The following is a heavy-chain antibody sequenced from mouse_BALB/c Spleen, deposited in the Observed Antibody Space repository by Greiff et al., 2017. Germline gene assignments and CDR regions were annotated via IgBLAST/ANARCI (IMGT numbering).Heavy chain of an antibody. V-gene: IGHV5-12-1*01. CDR1: GFAFSSYD. CDR2: ISSGGGST. CDR3: ARGRGITPLYWYFDV. J-gene: IGHJ1*01. D-gene: IGHD1-1*01. Sequence: EVKLVESGGGLVKPGGSLKLSCAASGFAFSSYDLSWVRQTPEKRLGWVAYISSGGGSTYYPDTVKGRFTISRDNAKNTLYLQMSSLKSEDTAMYYCARGRGITPLYWYFDVWGAGTTVTVSS.